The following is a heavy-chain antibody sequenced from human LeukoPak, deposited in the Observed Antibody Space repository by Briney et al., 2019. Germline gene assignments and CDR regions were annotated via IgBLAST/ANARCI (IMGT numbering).Heavy chain of an antibody. CDR2: IYSGGST. CDR1: GFTVSSNY. D-gene: IGHD3-16*01. Sequence: QPGGSLRLSCAASGFTVSSNYMSWVRQAPGKGLEWVSVIYSGGSTYYADSVKGRFTISRDNSKNTLYLQMNSLRAEDTAVYYCARCPNYDYVHPLDYWGQGTLVTVSS. V-gene: IGHV3-53*01. J-gene: IGHJ4*02. CDR3: ARCPNYDYVHPLDY.